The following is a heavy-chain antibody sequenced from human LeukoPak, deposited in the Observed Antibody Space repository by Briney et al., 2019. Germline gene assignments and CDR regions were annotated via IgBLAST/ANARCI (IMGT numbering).Heavy chain of an antibody. J-gene: IGHJ4*02. V-gene: IGHV4-34*01. Sequence: PSETLSLTCAVYGGSLSGYYWSWIRQPPGKGLEWIGEINHSGSTNYNPSLKSRVTISVDTSKNQFSLKLSSETAADTAVYYCARSRTWRWLQSDYFDYWGQGTLVTVSP. CDR2: INHSGST. D-gene: IGHD5-24*01. CDR3: ARSRTWRWLQSDYFDY. CDR1: GGSLSGYY.